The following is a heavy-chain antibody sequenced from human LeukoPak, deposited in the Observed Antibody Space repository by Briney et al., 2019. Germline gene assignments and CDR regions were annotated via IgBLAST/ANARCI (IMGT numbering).Heavy chain of an antibody. J-gene: IGHJ6*02. CDR2: IYSAGTT. V-gene: IGHV3-53*01. CDR1: GFTVSSNY. D-gene: IGHD3-10*01. Sequence: GGSLRLSCAASGFTVSSNYMSWVRLAPGKGLDWVSVIYSAGTTYYADSVKGRFTISRDNSKNTLYLQMNSLRAEDTAVYYCARDSTMVYGMDVWGQGTTVTVSS. CDR3: ARDSTMVYGMDV.